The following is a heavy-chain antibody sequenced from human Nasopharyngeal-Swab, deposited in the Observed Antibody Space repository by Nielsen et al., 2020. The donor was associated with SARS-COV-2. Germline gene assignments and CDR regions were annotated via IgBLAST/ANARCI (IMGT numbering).Heavy chain of an antibody. J-gene: IGHJ4*02. CDR3: VRRGCVTSSCPSSFDF. CDR2: VYPGDSDT. Sequence: GESLKISCEASGYTFIQYWVGWVRQMPGKGLEWMGIVYPGDSDTSYSPSFQGQVTISADNGFNTVYLQWSSLKSSDTAMYYCVRRGCVTSSCPSSFDFWGQGTLVTVSS. CDR1: GYTFIQYW. V-gene: IGHV5-51*01. D-gene: IGHD2-15*01.